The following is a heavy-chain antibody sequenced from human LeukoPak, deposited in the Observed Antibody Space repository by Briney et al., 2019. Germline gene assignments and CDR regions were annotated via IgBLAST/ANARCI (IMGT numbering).Heavy chain of an antibody. CDR1: GFSLSTSGVG. V-gene: IGHV2-5*01. CDR3: ARTFCGGDCYVSGYYYGMDV. J-gene: IGHJ6*04. Sequence: SGPTLVKRTQTLTLTCTFSGFSLSTSGVGVAWIRQPPGKALEWLVLIYRNGNKRYSPSLKTRLTITKDTSKNQVVLTMTNMDPVDTGTYYCARTFCGGDCYVSGYYYGMDVWGKGTTVTVSS. D-gene: IGHD2-21*02. CDR2: IYRNGNK.